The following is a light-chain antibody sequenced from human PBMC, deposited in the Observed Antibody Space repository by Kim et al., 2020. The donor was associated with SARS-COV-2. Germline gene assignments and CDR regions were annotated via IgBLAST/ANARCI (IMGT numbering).Light chain of an antibody. CDR3: QQYDSSYT. CDR1: QSVTSNY. J-gene: IGKJ4*01. V-gene: IGKV3-20*01. Sequence: SPGESSPLSCRASQSVTSNYLAWYQQKPGQAPRLLIYGATNRATGIPDRFSGSGSGTDFTLIISRLEPEDFAVYYCQQYDSSYTFGGGTKVDIK. CDR2: GAT.